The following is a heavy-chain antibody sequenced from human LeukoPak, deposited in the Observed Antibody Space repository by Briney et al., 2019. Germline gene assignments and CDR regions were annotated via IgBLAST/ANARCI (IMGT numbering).Heavy chain of an antibody. J-gene: IGHJ4*02. V-gene: IGHV4-59*01. Sequence: SETLSLTCTVSGGSISSYYWSWIRQPPGKGLEWIGYIYYSGSTNYNPSLKSRVTISVDTSKNQFSLKLSSVTAADTAVYYCARERGRYYDSSGPFDYWGQGTLVTVSS. CDR2: IYYSGST. CDR1: GGSISSYY. CDR3: ARERGRYYDSSGPFDY. D-gene: IGHD3-22*01.